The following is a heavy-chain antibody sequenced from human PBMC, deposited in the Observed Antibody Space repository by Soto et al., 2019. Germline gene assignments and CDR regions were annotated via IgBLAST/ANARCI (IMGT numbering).Heavy chain of an antibody. Sequence: AGGSLRLSCAASGFTFSDYYMSWIRQAPGKGLEWVSYISSSSSYTNYADSVKGRFTISRDNAKNSLYLQMNSLRAEDTAVYYCARVGGSSSWYERYYGMDVWGQGTTVTVSS. V-gene: IGHV3-11*06. CDR3: ARVGGSSSWYERYYGMDV. J-gene: IGHJ6*02. CDR2: ISSSSSYT. D-gene: IGHD6-13*01. CDR1: GFTFSDYY.